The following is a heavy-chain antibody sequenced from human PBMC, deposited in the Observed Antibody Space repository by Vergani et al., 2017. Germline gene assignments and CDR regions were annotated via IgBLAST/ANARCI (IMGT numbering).Heavy chain of an antibody. V-gene: IGHV3-9*01. Sequence: EVQLVESGGGLVQPGRSLRLSCAASGFTFDDYAMHWVRQAPGKGLEWVLGISWNSGSIGYAASVKGRFTISRDNAKNSLYLQMNSLRAEDTALYYCAKDHYDFWSGYPNLSPFDLWGRGTLVTVSS. CDR1: GFTFDDYA. D-gene: IGHD3-3*01. CDR3: AKDHYDFWSGYPNLSPFDL. J-gene: IGHJ2*01. CDR2: ISWNSGSI.